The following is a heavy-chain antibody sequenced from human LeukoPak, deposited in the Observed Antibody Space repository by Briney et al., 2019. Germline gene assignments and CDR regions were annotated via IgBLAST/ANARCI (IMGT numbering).Heavy chain of an antibody. CDR1: GFTFSTYW. V-gene: IGHV3-7*03. Sequence: GGSLRLSCSASGFTFSTYWMSWVRQAPGRGLEWVASINHNGNVNYYVDSVKGRFTISRDNAKNSLYLQMSNLRAEDTAVYFCARGGGLDVWGQGATVTVSS. J-gene: IGHJ6*02. CDR2: INHNGNVN. D-gene: IGHD3-16*01. CDR3: ARGGGLDV.